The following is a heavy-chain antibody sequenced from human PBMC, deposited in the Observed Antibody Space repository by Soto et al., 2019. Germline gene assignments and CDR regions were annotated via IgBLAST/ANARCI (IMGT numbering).Heavy chain of an antibody. D-gene: IGHD2-8*01. CDR3: ARRTWGMDV. Sequence: QVQLQESGPGLVKPSGTLSLTCAVSGASISSSNWWGWVRQPPGMGLEWIGEIYHIGHTNYNPSLESRVTIAVDKSKNQFALRLSSVTDADTAVYYCARRTWGMDVWGQGTTVIVSS. J-gene: IGHJ6*02. CDR1: GASISSSNW. V-gene: IGHV4-4*02. CDR2: IYHIGHT.